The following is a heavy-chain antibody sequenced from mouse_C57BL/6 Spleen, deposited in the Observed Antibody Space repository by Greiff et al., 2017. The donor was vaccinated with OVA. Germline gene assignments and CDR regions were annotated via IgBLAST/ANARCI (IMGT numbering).Heavy chain of an antibody. CDR1: GFTFSSYA. Sequence: EVQLVESGGGLVKPGGSLQLSCAASGFTFSSYAMSWVRQTPEKRLEWVATISDGGSYTYYPDNVKGRFTISRDNAKNNLYLQMSHLKSEDTAMYYCARDLSMVRYFDVWGTGTTVTVSS. CDR3: ARDLSMVRYFDV. D-gene: IGHD2-13*01. V-gene: IGHV5-4*01. CDR2: ISDGGSYT. J-gene: IGHJ1*03.